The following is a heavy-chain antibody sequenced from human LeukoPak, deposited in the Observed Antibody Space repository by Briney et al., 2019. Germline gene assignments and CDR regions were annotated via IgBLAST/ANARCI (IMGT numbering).Heavy chain of an antibody. D-gene: IGHD5-24*01. V-gene: IGHV1-69*04. CDR2: IIPILGIA. CDR3: ASLKMATIITTPIDAFDI. Sequence: SVTVSCKASGGTFSSYAISWVRQAPGQGLEWMGRIIPILGIANYAQKFQGRVTITADKSTSTAYMELSSLRSEDTAVYYCASLKMATIITTPIDAFDIWGQGTMVTVSS. J-gene: IGHJ3*02. CDR1: GGTFSSYA.